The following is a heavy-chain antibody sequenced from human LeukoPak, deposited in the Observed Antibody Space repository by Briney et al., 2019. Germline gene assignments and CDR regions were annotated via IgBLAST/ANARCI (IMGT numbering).Heavy chain of an antibody. D-gene: IGHD3-22*01. V-gene: IGHV3-21*01. CDR2: ISSSSSYI. J-gene: IGHJ4*02. CDR1: GFTFSSYS. CDR3: ASPPTMIVGH. Sequence: PGGSLRLSCAASGFTFSSYSMNWVRQAPGRGLEWVSSISSSSSYIYYADSVKGRFTISRDNAKNSLYLQMNSLRAEDTAVYYCASPPTMIVGHWGQGTLVTVSS.